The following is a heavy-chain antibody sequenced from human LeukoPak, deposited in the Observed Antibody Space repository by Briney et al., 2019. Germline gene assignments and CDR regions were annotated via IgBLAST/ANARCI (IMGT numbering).Heavy chain of an antibody. D-gene: IGHD2-2*01. J-gene: IGHJ5*02. Sequence: GRSLRLSCATSGFIFSSSAMHWVRQAPGKGLEWVAVISYDGSNKYYAYSVKGRFTIARDNSKNTLYLQMNSLRAEDTAVYYCARDPFHIVVVPAAIGWFDPWGQGTLVTVSS. V-gene: IGHV3-30*01. CDR2: ISYDGSNK. CDR1: GFIFSSSA. CDR3: ARDPFHIVVVPAAIGWFDP.